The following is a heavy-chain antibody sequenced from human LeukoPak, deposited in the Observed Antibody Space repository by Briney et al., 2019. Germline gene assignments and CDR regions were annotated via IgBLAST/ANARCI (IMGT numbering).Heavy chain of an antibody. CDR1: GDPISSHSDY. J-gene: IGHJ4*02. CDR2: SYHIGST. V-gene: IGHV4-61*08. CDR3: AREYSGFDY. Sequence: SETLSPTCTVSGDPISSHSDYKWTWIRQPPGKGLEWIGYSYHIGSTNYNPPLKSRVTISVDTSKNQFSLKLTSVTAADTAVYYCAREYSGFDYWGQGTLVTVSS. D-gene: IGHD5-12*01.